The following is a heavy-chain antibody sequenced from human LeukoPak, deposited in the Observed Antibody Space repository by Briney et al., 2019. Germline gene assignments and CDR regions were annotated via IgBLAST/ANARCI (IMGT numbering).Heavy chain of an antibody. J-gene: IGHJ3*02. CDR2: VHHRGST. CDR1: GDSITGYY. D-gene: IGHD3-10*01. Sequence: SETLSLTCSVSGDSITGYYWGWIRQPPGKGLEWIGEVHHRGSTNYNTSLKSRVAISVDTSKNQFSLNLNSVTVADTAVYYCARRKLVYFGGSPFDIWGQGTMVTVSS. CDR3: ARRKLVYFGGSPFDI. V-gene: IGHV4-34*01.